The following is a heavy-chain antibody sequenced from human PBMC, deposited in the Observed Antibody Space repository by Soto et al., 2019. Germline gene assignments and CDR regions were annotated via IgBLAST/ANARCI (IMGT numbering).Heavy chain of an antibody. J-gene: IGHJ4*02. CDR2: IYYSGST. D-gene: IGHD4-17*01. CDR1: GASISSYY. V-gene: IGHV4-59*01. CDR3: ARGTTADY. Sequence: QVQLQESGPGLVKPSETLSLTCTVSGASISSYYWSWIRQPPGKGLEWIGYIYYSGSTNYNPSLQSRVTISVDTSKNHFSLKVSSVTAADTAVYYCARGTTADYWGQGILVTVSS.